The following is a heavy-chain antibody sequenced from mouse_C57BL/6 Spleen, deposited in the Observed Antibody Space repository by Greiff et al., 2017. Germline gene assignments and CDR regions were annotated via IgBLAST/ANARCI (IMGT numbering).Heavy chain of an antibody. Sequence: QVQLQQSGPELVKPGASVKISCKASGYAFSSSWMNWVKQRPGKGLEWIGRIYPGDGDTNYNGKFKGKATLTADKSSSTAYMQLSSLTSEDSAVYFCARSRYYYGSSGDWYFEVWGRDHGHRLL. V-gene: IGHV1-82*01. CDR1: GYAFSSSW. J-gene: IGHJ1*01. CDR2: IYPGDGDT. CDR3: ARSRYYYGSSGDWYFEV. D-gene: IGHD1-1*01.